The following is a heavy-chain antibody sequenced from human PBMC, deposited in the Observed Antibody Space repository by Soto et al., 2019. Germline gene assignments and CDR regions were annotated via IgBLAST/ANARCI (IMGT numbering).Heavy chain of an antibody. CDR2: ISRGGTTI. D-gene: IGHD2-15*01. CDR1: GFTFNTYS. V-gene: IGHV3-48*02. CDR3: AREMATHTEIDY. J-gene: IGHJ4*02. Sequence: GGSLRLSCAASGFTFNTYSMNWVRQAPGKGLEWVSYISRGGTTIYYADSVKGRFTISRDNAKNSLFLQMNSLSEEDTAVYYCAREMATHTEIDYWGQGTLVTVSS.